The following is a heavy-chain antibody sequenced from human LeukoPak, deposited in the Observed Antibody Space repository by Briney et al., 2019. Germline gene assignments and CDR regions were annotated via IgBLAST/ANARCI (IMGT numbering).Heavy chain of an antibody. Sequence: PGGSLRLSCAASGFTFSSFAMHWVRQAPGKGLEWVAVISSDGSNKYYANSVKGRFTISRDNSKNTLHLQMNSLRTEDTAMYYCARGTERWLVVVFDYWGQGTLVTVSS. CDR3: ARGTERWLVVVFDY. V-gene: IGHV3-30-3*01. J-gene: IGHJ4*02. D-gene: IGHD5-24*01. CDR1: GFTFSSFA. CDR2: ISSDGSNK.